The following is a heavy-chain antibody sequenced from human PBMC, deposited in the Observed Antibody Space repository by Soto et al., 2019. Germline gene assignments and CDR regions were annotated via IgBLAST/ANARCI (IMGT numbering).Heavy chain of an antibody. V-gene: IGHV1-18*01. CDR1: GYTFTNYG. Sequence: GASVKVSCKASGYTFTNYGISWVRQAPGQGLEWMGWISAYNGDTNYAQNLQGRVTMTTDTSTSTAYMELRSLISDDTAVYYCARERYYYGSGSFYGPYYFDYWGQGTLVTVSS. J-gene: IGHJ4*02. CDR3: ARERYYYGSGSFYGPYYFDY. CDR2: ISAYNGDT. D-gene: IGHD3-10*01.